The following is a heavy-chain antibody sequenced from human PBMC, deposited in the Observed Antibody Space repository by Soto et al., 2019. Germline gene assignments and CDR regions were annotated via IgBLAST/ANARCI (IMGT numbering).Heavy chain of an antibody. CDR1: GYSFTSYW. V-gene: IGHV5-51*01. J-gene: IGHJ6*02. D-gene: IGHD3-22*01. CDR3: ASAYYYDSSGYYIYYGMDV. CDR2: IYPGDSDT. Sequence: GESLKISCKGSGYSFTSYWIGWVRQMPGKGLEWMGIIYPGDSDTRYSPSFQGQVTISADKSISTAYMELSSLRSEDTAVYYCASAYYYDSSGYYIYYGMDVWGQGTTVTVSS.